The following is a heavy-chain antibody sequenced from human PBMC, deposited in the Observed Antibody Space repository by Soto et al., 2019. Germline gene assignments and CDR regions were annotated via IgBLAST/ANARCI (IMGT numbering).Heavy chain of an antibody. V-gene: IGHV3-9*01. J-gene: IGHJ4*02. D-gene: IGHD1-26*01. CDR1: GFTFDNFA. CDR3: AKASYSLGIEGATDFDY. CDR2: ISWNGGRT. Sequence: GGSLRLSCKAFGFTFDNFAMHWVRQSPERGLEWVSAISWNGGRTGYADSVKGRFIVSRDNSKSSLYLQMNSLSSEDTALYFFAKASYSLGIEGATDFDYWGQGSWVTVSS.